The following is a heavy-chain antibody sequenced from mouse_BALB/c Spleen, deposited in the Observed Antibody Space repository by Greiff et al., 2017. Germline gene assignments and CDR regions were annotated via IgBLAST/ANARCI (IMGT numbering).Heavy chain of an antibody. Sequence: LQPGAELVKPGASVKLSCKASGYTFTSYWMLWVKQRPGQGLEWIGEINPSNGRTNYNEKFKSKATLTVDKSSSTAYMQLSSRTSEDSAVYYCARYDYDERGFDYWGQGTTLTVSS. CDR3: ARYDYDERGFDY. J-gene: IGHJ2*01. D-gene: IGHD2-4*01. CDR1: GYTFTSYW. V-gene: IGHV1S81*02. CDR2: INPSNGRT.